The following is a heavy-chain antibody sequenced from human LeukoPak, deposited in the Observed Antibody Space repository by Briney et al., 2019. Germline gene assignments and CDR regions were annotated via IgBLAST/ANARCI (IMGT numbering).Heavy chain of an antibody. J-gene: IGHJ5*02. CDR3: GRRYLRGLLWFGELNWFDP. D-gene: IGHD3-10*01. Sequence: PSETLSLTCTVSGGSISSSSYYWGWIRQPPGKGLEWIGSIYYSGSTYYNPSLKSRVTISVDTSKNQFSLKLSSVTAADTAVYYCGRRYLRGLLWFGELNWFDPWGQGTLVTVSS. CDR1: GGSISSSSYY. CDR2: IYYSGST. V-gene: IGHV4-39*01.